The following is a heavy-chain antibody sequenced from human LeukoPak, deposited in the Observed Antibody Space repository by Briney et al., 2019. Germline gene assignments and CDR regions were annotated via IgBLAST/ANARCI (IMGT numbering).Heavy chain of an antibody. V-gene: IGHV4-4*07. Sequence: SETLSLTCTVSGGSISSYYWSWIRQPAGKGLEWIGRIYTSGSTKYNASLKSRVTMSVDTSKNQFSLKLSSVTAADTAVYYCARVDVVVVAATNLAYRAFDIWGQGTMVTVSS. J-gene: IGHJ3*02. CDR2: IYTSGST. CDR3: ARVDVVVVAATNLAYRAFDI. CDR1: GGSISSYY. D-gene: IGHD2-15*01.